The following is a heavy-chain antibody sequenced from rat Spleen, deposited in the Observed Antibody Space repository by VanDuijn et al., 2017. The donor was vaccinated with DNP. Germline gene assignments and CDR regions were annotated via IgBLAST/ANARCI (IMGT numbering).Heavy chain of an antibody. V-gene: IGHV4-2*01. J-gene: IGHJ2*01. CDR2: INEHGTIT. D-gene: IGHD1-11*01. CDR3: AKGPNFGGWSDYFDY. Sequence: EVKLVESGGGLVQPGSSLKLSCAASGFNFNDYWMGWVRQAPGKGLEWIGEINEHGTITNFTPSLKDKFTISRDNAQNTLYLQMNKLGSENTGIYYCAKGPNFGGWSDYFDYWGQGVMVTVSS. CDR1: GFNFNDYW.